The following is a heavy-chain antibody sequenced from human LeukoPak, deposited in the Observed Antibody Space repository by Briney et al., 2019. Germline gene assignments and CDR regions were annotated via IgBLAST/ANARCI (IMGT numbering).Heavy chain of an antibody. CDR3: ARPDYDSSGRIDY. CDR2: IYTSGTT. V-gene: IGHV4-61*09. D-gene: IGHD3-22*01. J-gene: IGHJ4*02. Sequence: SQTLSLTCTVSGGSINSGSFYWNWIRQSAGKGLEWIGHIYTSGTTNCNPSLKSRVTISLDTSKNQFSLKLNSVTAADTAVYYCARPDYDSSGRIDYWGQGTLVTVSS. CDR1: GGSINSGSFY.